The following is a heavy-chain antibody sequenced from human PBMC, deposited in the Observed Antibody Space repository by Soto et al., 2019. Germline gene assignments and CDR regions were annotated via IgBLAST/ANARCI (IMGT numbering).Heavy chain of an antibody. V-gene: IGHV4-31*03. CDR2: IYYSGST. CDR3: ARDLTMVRGVHSPHWFDP. CDR1: GCSISSGGYY. J-gene: IGHJ5*02. D-gene: IGHD3-10*01. Sequence: SETLSLTCTVSGCSISSGGYYWSWIRQHPGKGLEWIGYIYYSGSTYYNPSLKSRVTISVDTSKNQFSLKLSSVTAADTAVYYCARDLTMVRGVHSPHWFDPWGQGTLVTVSS.